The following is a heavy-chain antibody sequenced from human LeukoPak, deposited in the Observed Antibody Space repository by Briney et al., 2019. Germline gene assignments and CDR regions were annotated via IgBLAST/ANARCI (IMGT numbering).Heavy chain of an antibody. Sequence: ASVKVSCKASGGTFTSYGISWVRQAPGQGLEWMGGIIPIFGTANYAQKFQGKVTITADESTSTAYMELSSLRSEDTAVYYCARSWDTAMVSYFDYWGQGTLVTVSS. J-gene: IGHJ4*02. CDR3: ARSWDTAMVSYFDY. CDR2: IIPIFGTA. V-gene: IGHV1-69*13. CDR1: GGTFTSYG. D-gene: IGHD5-18*01.